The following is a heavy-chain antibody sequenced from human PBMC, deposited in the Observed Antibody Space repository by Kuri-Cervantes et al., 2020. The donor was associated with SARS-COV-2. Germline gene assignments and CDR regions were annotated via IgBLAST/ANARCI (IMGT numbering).Heavy chain of an antibody. CDR3: ARAFKYGHIWFGELTNAFDI. Sequence: ASVKVSCKASGYTFTSYAMHWVRQAPGQRLEWMGWINAGNGNTKYSQKFQGRVTITRDTSASTAYMELSSLRSEDTAVYYCARAFKYGHIWFGELTNAFDIWGQGTMVTVSS. V-gene: IGHV1-3*01. J-gene: IGHJ3*02. CDR1: GYTFTSYA. CDR2: INAGNGNT. D-gene: IGHD3-10*01.